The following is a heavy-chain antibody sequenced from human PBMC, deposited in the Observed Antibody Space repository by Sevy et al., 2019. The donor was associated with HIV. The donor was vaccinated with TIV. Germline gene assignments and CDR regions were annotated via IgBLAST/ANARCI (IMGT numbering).Heavy chain of an antibody. Sequence: GGSLRLSCTASGFTFGDYAMSWFRQAPGKGLEWVGFIRSKAYGGTTEYAASVKGRFTISRDDSKSIAYLQMNSLKTEDTAVYYCTRDGRYYYDSSAVFDPWGQGTLVTVSS. D-gene: IGHD3-22*01. CDR3: TRDGRYYYDSSAVFDP. J-gene: IGHJ5*02. CDR2: IRSKAYGGTT. CDR1: GFTFGDYA. V-gene: IGHV3-49*03.